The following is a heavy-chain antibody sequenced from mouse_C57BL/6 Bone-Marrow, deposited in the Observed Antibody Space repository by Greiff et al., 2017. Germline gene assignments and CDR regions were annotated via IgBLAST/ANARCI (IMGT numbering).Heavy chain of an antibody. Sequence: EVQLMESEGGLVQPGSSMKLSCTASGFTFSDYYMAWVRQVPEKGLEWVANINYDGSSTYYLDSLKSRFIISRDNAKNILYLQMSSLKSEDTATYYCARDAHSYSGSSWNWYFDVWGTGTTVTVSS. D-gene: IGHD1-1*01. V-gene: IGHV5-16*01. CDR1: GFTFSDYY. J-gene: IGHJ1*03. CDR2: INYDGSST. CDR3: ARDAHSYSGSSWNWYFDV.